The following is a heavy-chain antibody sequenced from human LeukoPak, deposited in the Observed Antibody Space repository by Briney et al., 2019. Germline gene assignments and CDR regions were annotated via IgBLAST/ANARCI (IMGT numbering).Heavy chain of an antibody. V-gene: IGHV3-23*01. CDR1: GFTFSSYA. CDR3: AKAEIPAAHNYYYYYMDV. D-gene: IGHD2-2*01. Sequence: PGGSLRLSCAASGFTFSSYAMSWVRQAPGKGLEWVSAISGSGGSTYYADSVKGRFTISRDNSKNTLYLQMNSLRAEDTAVYYCAKAEIPAAHNYYYYYMDVWGKGTTVTVSS. J-gene: IGHJ6*03. CDR2: ISGSGGST.